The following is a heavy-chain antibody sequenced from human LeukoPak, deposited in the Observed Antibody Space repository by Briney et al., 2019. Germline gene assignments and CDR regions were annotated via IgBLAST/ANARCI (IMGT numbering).Heavy chain of an antibody. J-gene: IGHJ6*03. CDR1: GDSISSGSYY. V-gene: IGHV4-39*06. CDR3: AKTYSSSRAHYYYYYYMDV. Sequence: PSQTLSLTCTVSGDSISSGSYYWRWIRQPAGKGLEWIGRIYYSGSTYYNPSLKSRVTITVDTAKNQFALKLSSVTAADTAVYYCAKTYSSSRAHYYYYYYMDVWGKGTTVTISS. D-gene: IGHD6-13*01. CDR2: IYYSGST.